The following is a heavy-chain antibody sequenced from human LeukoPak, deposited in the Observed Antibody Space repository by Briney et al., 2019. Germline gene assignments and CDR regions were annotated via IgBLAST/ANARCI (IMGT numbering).Heavy chain of an antibody. CDR2: IYYSGST. Sequence: SETLSLTCTVSGGSISSSSYYWGWIRQPPGKGLEWIGSIYYSGSTYYNPSLKSRVTISVDTSKNQFSLKLSSVTAADTAVYYCARHGSGSYARDYWSQGTLVTVSS. D-gene: IGHD1-26*01. J-gene: IGHJ4*02. CDR1: GGSISSSSYY. V-gene: IGHV4-39*01. CDR3: ARHGSGSYARDY.